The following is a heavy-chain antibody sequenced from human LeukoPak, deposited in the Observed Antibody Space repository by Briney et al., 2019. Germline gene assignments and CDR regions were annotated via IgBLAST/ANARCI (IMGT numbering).Heavy chain of an antibody. CDR2: INHSGST. CDR3: ARGGVVVVAAYYFDY. D-gene: IGHD2-15*01. J-gene: IGHJ4*02. CDR1: GGSFSGYY. Sequence: SETLSLTCAVYGGSFSGYYWSWIRQPPGKGLEWIGEINHSGSTNYNPSLKSRVTISVDTSKNQFSLKLSSVTAADTAVYYCARGGVVVVAAYYFDYWGQGTLVTVSS. V-gene: IGHV4-34*01.